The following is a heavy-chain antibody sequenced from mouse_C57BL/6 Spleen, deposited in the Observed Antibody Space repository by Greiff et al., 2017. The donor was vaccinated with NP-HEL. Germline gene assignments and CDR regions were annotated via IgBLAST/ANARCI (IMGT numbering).Heavy chain of an antibody. Sequence: QVQLQQPGAELVRPGSSVTLSCKASGYTFTDYEMHWVKQTPVPGLEWIGAIDPETGGTAYNQKFKGKAILTADKSSSTAYMELRSLTSEDSAVYYCTRYDGYYVDYWGQGTTLTVSS. V-gene: IGHV1-15*01. CDR3: TRYDGYYVDY. CDR2: IDPETGGT. CDR1: GYTFTDYE. J-gene: IGHJ2*01. D-gene: IGHD2-3*01.